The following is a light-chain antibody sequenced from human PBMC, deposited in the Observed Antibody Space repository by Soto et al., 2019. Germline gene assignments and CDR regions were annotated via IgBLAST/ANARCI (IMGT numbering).Light chain of an antibody. Sequence: EIVMTQSPGTLSLSPGERATLSCRASQRISSSYLAWYQQKPGQAPRLLIYGASSRATGIPDRFSGSGSGTDFTLTISRLEPEDFAVHYCQQYGSSPWTFGQGTKVEIK. CDR1: QRISSSY. CDR3: QQYGSSPWT. CDR2: GAS. V-gene: IGKV3-20*01. J-gene: IGKJ1*01.